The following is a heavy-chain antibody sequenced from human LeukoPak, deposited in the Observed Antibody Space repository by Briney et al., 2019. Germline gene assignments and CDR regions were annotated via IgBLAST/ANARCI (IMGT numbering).Heavy chain of an antibody. CDR2: INPSGGST. CDR3: AKDKYGDYEGSYFQH. CDR1: GYTFTSYY. D-gene: IGHD4-17*01. J-gene: IGHJ1*01. V-gene: IGHV1-46*01. Sequence: ASVKVSCKASGYTFTSYYMHWVRQAPGQGLEWMGIINPSGGSTSYAQKFQGRVTMTRDTSTSTVYMELSSLRSEDTAVYYCAKDKYGDYEGSYFQHWGQGTLVTVSS.